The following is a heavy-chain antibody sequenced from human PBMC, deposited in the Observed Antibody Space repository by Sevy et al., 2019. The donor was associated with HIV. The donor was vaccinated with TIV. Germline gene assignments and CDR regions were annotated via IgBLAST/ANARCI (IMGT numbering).Heavy chain of an antibody. Sequence: GGSLRLSCAASGFTFSSYSMNWVRQAPGKGLEWVSYISSSSSTIYYADSVKGRFTISRDNAKNSLYLQMNSLRDEDTAVYYCARDQKRGYSYGQDDAFDIWGQGKMVTGSS. CDR2: ISSSSSTI. CDR3: ARDQKRGYSYGQDDAFDI. V-gene: IGHV3-48*02. CDR1: GFTFSSYS. D-gene: IGHD5-18*01. J-gene: IGHJ3*02.